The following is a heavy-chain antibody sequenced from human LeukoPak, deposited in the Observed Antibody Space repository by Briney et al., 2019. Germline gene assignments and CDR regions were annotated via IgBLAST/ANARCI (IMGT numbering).Heavy chain of an antibody. V-gene: IGHV4-59*01. CDR3: ARDAGGTWFDP. Sequence: SETLSLTCTVSGGSISTYSWNWIRQSPGQGLEWIGYIKNNGGNYNNPSLRSRVTISLDTSKNQFSLKLTSVTAADTAVYYCARDAGGTWFDPWGQGTLVTVSS. CDR1: GGSISTYS. J-gene: IGHJ5*02. CDR2: IKNNGGN.